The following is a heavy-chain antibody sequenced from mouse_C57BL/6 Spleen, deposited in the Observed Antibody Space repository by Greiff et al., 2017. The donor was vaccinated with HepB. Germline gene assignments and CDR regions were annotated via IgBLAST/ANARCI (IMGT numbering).Heavy chain of an antibody. V-gene: IGHV1-20*01. CDR1: GYSFTGYF. Sequence: EVKLMESGPELVKPGDSVKISCKASGYSFTGYFMNWVMQSHGKSLEWIGRINPYNGDTFYNQKFKGKATLTVDKSSSTAHMELRSLTSEDSAVYYCARSRSSYWYFDVWGTGTTVTVSS. D-gene: IGHD1-1*01. J-gene: IGHJ1*03. CDR2: INPYNGDT. CDR3: ARSRSSYWYFDV.